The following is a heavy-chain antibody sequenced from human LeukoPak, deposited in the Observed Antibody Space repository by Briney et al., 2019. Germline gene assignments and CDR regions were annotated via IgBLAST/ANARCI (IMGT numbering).Heavy chain of an antibody. J-gene: IGHJ4*01. CDR1: GFTFSSYW. CDR2: INSDVSST. Sequence: GGSLRLSCAASGFTFSSYWMYWVRQAPGKGLVWVSLINSDVSSTWYADSVKGRFTISRDNAKNTMYLQMDSLRAEDTAVYYCLKDADYWGHGTRVTVSS. V-gene: IGHV3-74*01. CDR3: LKDADY.